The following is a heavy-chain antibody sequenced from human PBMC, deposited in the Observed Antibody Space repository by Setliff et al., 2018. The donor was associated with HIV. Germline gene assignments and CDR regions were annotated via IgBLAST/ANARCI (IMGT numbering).Heavy chain of an antibody. J-gene: IGHJ4*02. CDR1: GFTFTTYY. Sequence: ASVKVSCKASGFTFTTYYMHWVRQAPGQGLEWMGIINPSGGSTTYAQKFQGRVTMTEDTSTDTAYMELSSLRSEDTAVYYCATDSNFGGIVTPWDYWGQGTLVTV. CDR2: INPSGGST. CDR3: ATDSNFGGIVTPWDY. D-gene: IGHD1-26*01. V-gene: IGHV1-46*01.